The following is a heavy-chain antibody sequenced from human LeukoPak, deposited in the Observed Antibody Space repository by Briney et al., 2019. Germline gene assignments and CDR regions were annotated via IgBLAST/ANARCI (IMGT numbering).Heavy chain of an antibody. CDR3: TSYLVVVPTINRAWLDP. Sequence: GGSLRLSCSASGFTLSNAYMSWVRQAPGKGLEWVGRIKSKTEGGTIEYAAPVKGRFTISRDDSKNMLYLQMNSLKTEDTAMYYCTSYLVVVPTINRAWLDPWGQGILVTVSS. D-gene: IGHD2-2*01. V-gene: IGHV3-15*01. J-gene: IGHJ5*02. CDR1: GFTLSNAY. CDR2: IKSKTEGGTI.